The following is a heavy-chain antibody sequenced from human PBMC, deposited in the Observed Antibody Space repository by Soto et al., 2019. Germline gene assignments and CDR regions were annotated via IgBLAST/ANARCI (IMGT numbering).Heavy chain of an antibody. CDR1: SGSISSSNW. V-gene: IGHV4-4*02. D-gene: IGHD3-10*01. J-gene: IGHJ6*03. Sequence: SETLSLTCAVSSGSISSSNWWSWVRQPPGKGLEWIGEIYHSGSTNYNPSLKSRVTISVDKSKNQFSLKLSSVTAADTAVYYCARHYRDYYGSGSKNYYYMDVWGKGTTVTVSS. CDR2: IYHSGST. CDR3: ARHYRDYYGSGSKNYYYMDV.